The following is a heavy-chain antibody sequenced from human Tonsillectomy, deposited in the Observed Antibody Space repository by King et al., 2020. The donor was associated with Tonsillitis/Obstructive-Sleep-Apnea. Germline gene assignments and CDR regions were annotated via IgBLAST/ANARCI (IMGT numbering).Heavy chain of an antibody. CDR3: ARLTVTTPGVYMDV. V-gene: IGHV5-10-1*01. J-gene: IGHJ6*03. CDR1: GYSFTSYW. D-gene: IGHD4-17*01. Sequence: VQLVESGAEVKKPGESLRISCKGSGYSFTSYWISWVRQMPGKGLEWMVRIETSDSDTNFSPSFQGYVTVSDDKSIRPAYLQWSSLKASDTAMYYCARLTVTTPGVYMDVWGKGTTVTVSS. CDR2: IETSDSDT.